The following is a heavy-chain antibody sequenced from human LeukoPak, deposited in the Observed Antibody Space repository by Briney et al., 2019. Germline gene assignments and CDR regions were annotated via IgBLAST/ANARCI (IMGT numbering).Heavy chain of an antibody. D-gene: IGHD3-10*01. CDR1: GFTFSDYY. Sequence: GGSLRLSCAASGFTFSDYYMSWIRQAPGKGLEWASYISSSGSTIYYADSVKGRFTISRDNAENSLYLQMNSLRAEDTAVYYCARDRIYDYGSGTYYYYMDVWGKGTTVTISS. CDR2: ISSSGSTI. CDR3: ARDRIYDYGSGTYYYYMDV. J-gene: IGHJ6*03. V-gene: IGHV3-11*01.